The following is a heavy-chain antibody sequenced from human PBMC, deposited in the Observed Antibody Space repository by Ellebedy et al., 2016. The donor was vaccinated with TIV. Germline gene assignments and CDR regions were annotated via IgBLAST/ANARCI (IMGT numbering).Heavy chain of an antibody. J-gene: IGHJ6*02. CDR2: ITNNGDST. D-gene: IGHD2-21*02. V-gene: IGHV3-23*01. CDR1: GFTFSSFA. CDR3: ARNRGYCGGDCYSSLDGMDV. Sequence: PGGSLRLSCEASGFTFSSFAMSWVRQTPGKGLEWVSVITNNGDSTYYAASMKGRFTISRDNSNNTLYLQINSLRAEDTAVYYCARNRGYCGGDCYSSLDGMDVWGQGTTVTVSS.